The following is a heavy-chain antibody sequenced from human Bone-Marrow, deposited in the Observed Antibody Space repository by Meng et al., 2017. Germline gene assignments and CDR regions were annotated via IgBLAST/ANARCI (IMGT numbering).Heavy chain of an antibody. V-gene: IGHV4-31*01. J-gene: IGHJ4*02. CDR3: ARVGYSGSRVTSYYFDY. CDR2: IYYSGST. D-gene: IGHD1-26*01. CDR1: GGSISSGGYY. Sequence: QVQLQGSGPGLVKPSQTLSLTCTVSGGSISSGGYYWSRILQHPGKGLEWIGYIYYSGSTYYHPSLKSLVTISVDTSKNQFSLKLSSVTAADTAVYYCARVGYSGSRVTSYYFDYWGQGTLVTVSS.